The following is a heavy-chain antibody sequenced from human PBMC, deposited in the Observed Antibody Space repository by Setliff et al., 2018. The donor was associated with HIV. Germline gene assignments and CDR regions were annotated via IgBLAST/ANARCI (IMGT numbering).Heavy chain of an antibody. J-gene: IGHJ4*02. Sequence: PSETLSLTCRVSGGSISSYHWSWIRQPPGKGLEWIGHIYKSGSANYSPSLKGRVTISIDTSKNQFSLKLSSVTAADTAVYYCARRWGEAFDYWGQGTLVTVSS. CDR3: ARRWGEAFDY. V-gene: IGHV4-59*01. CDR2: IYKSGSA. D-gene: IGHD1-26*01. CDR1: GGSISSYH.